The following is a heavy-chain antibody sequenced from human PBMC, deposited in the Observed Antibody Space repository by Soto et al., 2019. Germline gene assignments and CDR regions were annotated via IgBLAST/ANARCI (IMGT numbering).Heavy chain of an antibody. D-gene: IGHD2-21*01. CDR1: GGSINNYY. Sequence: SETLSLTCTVSGGSINNYYWSWIRQPPGKALEWIGYIYSSGSTNYNPSLKSRATISVDTSKNQFSLKLSSVTAADTAVYYCARYNPRDGGNSVDYWGQGTLVTVS. CDR2: IYSSGST. CDR3: ARYNPRDGGNSVDY. J-gene: IGHJ4*02. V-gene: IGHV4-59*01.